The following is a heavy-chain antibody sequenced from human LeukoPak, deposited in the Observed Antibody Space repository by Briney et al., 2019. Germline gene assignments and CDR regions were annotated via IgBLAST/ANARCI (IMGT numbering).Heavy chain of an antibody. CDR3: TTTLYSSSPFDY. CDR2: IKSKVDGETT. V-gene: IGHV3-15*01. D-gene: IGHD6-6*01. J-gene: IGHJ4*02. Sequence: GGSLRLSCAASGFTFSNAWMSWVRQAPGKGLEWVGRIKSKVDGETTDYAAPVKGRLTISRDDSKNTVSLQMNSLKTEDTAVYYCTTTLYSSSPFDYWGQGTLVTVSS. CDR1: GFTFSNAW.